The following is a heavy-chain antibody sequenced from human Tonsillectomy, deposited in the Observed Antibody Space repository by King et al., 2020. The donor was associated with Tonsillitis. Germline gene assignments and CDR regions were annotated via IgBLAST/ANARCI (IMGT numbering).Heavy chain of an antibody. J-gene: IGHJ4*02. CDR2: CNPNSGDT. CDR1: GYTFTGYY. CDR3: ARVYNWNDADY. D-gene: IGHD1-20*01. V-gene: IGHV1-2*02. Sequence: VQLVESGAEVKKPGASVKVSCKASGYTFTGYYMHWVRQAPGQGLEWMGWCNPNSGDTKYAQKFQGRVTMTRDTSMSTAYMDLGRLRSDDTAVYFCARVYNWNDADYWGQGTLVTVSS.